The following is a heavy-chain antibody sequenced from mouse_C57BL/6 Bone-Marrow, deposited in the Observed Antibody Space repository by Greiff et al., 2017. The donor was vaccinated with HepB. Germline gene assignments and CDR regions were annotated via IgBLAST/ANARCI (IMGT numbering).Heavy chain of an antibody. CDR3: ARQVTTVVAPLGFDV. J-gene: IGHJ1*03. CDR1: GFTFSDYY. Sequence: EVKFVESGGGLVQPGGSLKLSCAASGFTFSDYYMYWVRQTPEKRLEWVAYISNGGGSTYYPDTVKGRFTISRDNAKNTLYLQMSRLKSEDTAMYYCARQVTTVVAPLGFDVWGTGTTVTVSS. CDR2: ISNGGGST. V-gene: IGHV5-12*01. D-gene: IGHD1-1*01.